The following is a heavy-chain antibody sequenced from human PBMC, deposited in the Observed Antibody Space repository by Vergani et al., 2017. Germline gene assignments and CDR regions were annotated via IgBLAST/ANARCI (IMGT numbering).Heavy chain of an antibody. V-gene: IGHV1-46*03. J-gene: IGHJ4*02. CDR3: AREPALTGFFDY. D-gene: IGHD3-9*01. CDR1: GYTFTAYY. CDR2: IRPDGFST. Sequence: QVQLVQSGAEVGKPGASVKISCKASGYTFTAYYIHWVRQAPEQGIEWVGVIRPDGFSTFYAQKFQGRVTITRDTSTSTVYVEVTSLRSDDTAVYYCAREPALTGFFDYWGQGTIVTVSS.